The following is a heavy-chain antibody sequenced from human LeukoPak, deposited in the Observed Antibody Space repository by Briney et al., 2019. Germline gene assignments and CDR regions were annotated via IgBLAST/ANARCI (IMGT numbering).Heavy chain of an antibody. D-gene: IGHD4-23*01. CDR1: GVAISTYY. CDR3: ARHGGANSKYYLDY. CDR2: IYYSGSPT. J-gene: IGHJ4*02. V-gene: IGHV4-59*08. Sequence: TSETLSLTCTVSGVAISTYYRSCIRQPPGEGLEWLGYIYYSGSPTNYNPSLKSRVTISVDTSKNQFSLKLNSVTAADTAVYYCARHGGANSKYYLDYWGQGALVTVSS.